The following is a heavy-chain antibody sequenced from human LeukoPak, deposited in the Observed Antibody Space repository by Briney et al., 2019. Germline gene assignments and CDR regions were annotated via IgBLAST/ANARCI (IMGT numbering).Heavy chain of an antibody. CDR1: GFTFSSYA. Sequence: GGSLRLSCAASGFTFSSYAMSWVRQAPGKGLEWVSAISGSGGSTYYADSVKGRFAISRDNSKNTLYVQMNSLRAEDTAVYYCAKGSAVVVTASFDYWGQGTLVTVSS. V-gene: IGHV3-23*01. J-gene: IGHJ4*02. D-gene: IGHD2-21*02. CDR2: ISGSGGST. CDR3: AKGSAVVVTASFDY.